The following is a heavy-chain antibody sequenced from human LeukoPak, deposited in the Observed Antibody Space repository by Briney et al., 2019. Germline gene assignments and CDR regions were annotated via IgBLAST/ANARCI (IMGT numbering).Heavy chain of an antibody. J-gene: IGHJ4*02. CDR3: AKALRTYYYGSGRQITGYYFDY. D-gene: IGHD3-10*01. Sequence: GGSLRLSCAASGFTFDDYAMLWVRQAPGKGLEWVSGISWNSGSIGYADSVKGRFTISRDNAKNSLYLQMNSLRAEDTALYYCAKALRTYYYGSGRQITGYYFDYWGQGTLVTVSS. CDR1: GFTFDDYA. CDR2: ISWNSGSI. V-gene: IGHV3-9*01.